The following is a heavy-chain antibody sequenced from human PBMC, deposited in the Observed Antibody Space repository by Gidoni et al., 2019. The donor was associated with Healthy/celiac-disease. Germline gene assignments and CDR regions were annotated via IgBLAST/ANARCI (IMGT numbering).Heavy chain of an antibody. J-gene: IGHJ6*02. D-gene: IGHD4-17*01. V-gene: IGHV4-34*01. CDR1: GGSFSCYY. Sequence: QVQLQQWGAGLLKPSETLSLTCAVYGGSFSCYYWSWIRQPPGKGLEWIGEINHSGSTNYNPSLKSRVTISVDTSKNQFSLKLSSVTAADTAVYYCARACPDYGDFTGFTGRYGMDVWGQGTTVTVSS. CDR2: INHSGST. CDR3: ARACPDYGDFTGFTGRYGMDV.